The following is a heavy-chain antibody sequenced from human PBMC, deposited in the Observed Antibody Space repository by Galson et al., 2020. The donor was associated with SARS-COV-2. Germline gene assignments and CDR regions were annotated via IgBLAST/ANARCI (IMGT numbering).Heavy chain of an antibody. CDR2: VIPLLALA. D-gene: IGHD3-22*01. J-gene: IGHJ3*02. CDR1: GGPFNNYT. V-gene: IGHV1-69*02. Sequence: SVKVSCKASGGPFNNYTISWVRQAPGQGLEWMGRVIPLLALANYAQKFQARVTITADKSTSTAYMELSSLRSEDTAMYYCARAQGDYYDSSGYFTLDYAFNIWGQGTMVTVSS. CDR3: ARAQGDYYDSSGYFTLDYAFNI.